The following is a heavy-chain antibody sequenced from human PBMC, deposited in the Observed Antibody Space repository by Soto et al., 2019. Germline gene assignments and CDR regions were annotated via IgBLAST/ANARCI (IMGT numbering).Heavy chain of an antibody. Sequence: ASVKVSCKASGYTFTSYAMHWVRQAPGQRLEWMGWINAGNGNTKYSQKFQGRVTITRDTSASTAYMELSSLRSEDTAVYYCARGEGGYCSSTSCSLYYGMDVWGQGTTVTLYS. J-gene: IGHJ6*02. D-gene: IGHD2-2*01. CDR2: INAGNGNT. CDR1: GYTFTSYA. CDR3: ARGEGGYCSSTSCSLYYGMDV. V-gene: IGHV1-3*01.